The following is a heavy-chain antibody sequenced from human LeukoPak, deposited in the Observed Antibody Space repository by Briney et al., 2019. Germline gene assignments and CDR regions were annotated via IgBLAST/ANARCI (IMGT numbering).Heavy chain of an antibody. J-gene: IGHJ4*02. CDR2: IKQDRGEK. CDR1: GFTFTNYW. D-gene: IGHD3-10*01. CDR3: ASDDYYGSGSYRW. Sequence: PGGSLRLSCAASGFTFTNYWMSWVRQAPGKGLELVANIKQDRGEKYYVDSVKGRFTISRDNAKNSLYLQMNSLRAEDTAVYYCASDDYYGSGSYRWWGQGTLVTVSS. V-gene: IGHV3-7*01.